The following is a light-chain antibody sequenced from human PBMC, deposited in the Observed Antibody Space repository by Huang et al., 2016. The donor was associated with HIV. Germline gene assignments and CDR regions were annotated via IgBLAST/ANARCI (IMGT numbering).Light chain of an antibody. CDR3: QQYYNTPLT. CDR2: CAA. J-gene: IGKJ2*01. V-gene: IGKV4-1*01. CDR1: QSLLYSSNNKND. Sequence: DIVMTQSPDSLAVSLGERATINCKSSQSLLYSSNNKNDLAWYQQKPGQPPKHLIYCAATRESGVPDRFTGSGSGTVFTLTISSLQAEDVAVYYCQQYYNTPLTFGQGTKLEIK.